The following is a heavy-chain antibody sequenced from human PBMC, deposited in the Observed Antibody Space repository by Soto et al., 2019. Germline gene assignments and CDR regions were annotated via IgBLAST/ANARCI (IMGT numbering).Heavy chain of an antibody. D-gene: IGHD3-3*01. Sequence: QVQLVESGGGVVQPGRSLRLSCAASGFTFSSYGMHWVRQAPGKGLEWVAVIWSDGSNKYYADSVKGRFTISRDNSKNTLYLQVNSLRAEDTAVYYCATEFWSGPFDYWGQGTLVTVSS. CDR3: ATEFWSGPFDY. CDR2: IWSDGSNK. J-gene: IGHJ4*02. V-gene: IGHV3-33*01. CDR1: GFTFSSYG.